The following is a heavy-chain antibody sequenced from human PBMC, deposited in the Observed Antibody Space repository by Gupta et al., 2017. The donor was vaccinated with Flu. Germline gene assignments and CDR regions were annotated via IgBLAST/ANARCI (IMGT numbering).Heavy chain of an antibody. J-gene: IGHJ4*02. CDR2: ISGSGGST. Sequence: EVQLLESGGGLVQPGGSLRLSCAASGFTFSSYAMSWVRQAPGKGLEWVSAISGSGGSTYYADSVKGRFTISRDNSKNTLYLQMNSLRVEDTAGYYCAKDRSSSWYVDFDYWGQGTLVTVSS. CDR1: GFTFSSYA. V-gene: IGHV3-23*01. CDR3: AKDRSSSWYVDFDY. D-gene: IGHD6-13*01.